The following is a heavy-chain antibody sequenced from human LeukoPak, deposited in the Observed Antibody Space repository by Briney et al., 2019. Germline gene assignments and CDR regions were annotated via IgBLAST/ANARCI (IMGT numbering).Heavy chain of an antibody. CDR3: ATELRIGATGYLFAFDI. Sequence: GGSLRLSCAASGFTFEDYVMHWVRQAPGKGLEWVSGISWNSGSIGYADSVKGRFTISRDNYKNTLFLQMSSLRVEDTAVYYCATELRIGATGYLFAFDIWGQGTMVTVSS. V-gene: IGHV3-9*01. CDR1: GFTFEDYV. J-gene: IGHJ3*02. CDR2: ISWNSGSI. D-gene: IGHD1-1*01.